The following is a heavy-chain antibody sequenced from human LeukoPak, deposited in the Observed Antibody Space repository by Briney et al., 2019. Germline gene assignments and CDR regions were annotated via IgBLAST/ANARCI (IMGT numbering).Heavy chain of an antibody. CDR2: TYYRSKWYN. V-gene: IGHV6-1*01. Sequence: SQTLSLTCAISGDSVSSNSATWNWIRQSLSRGLEWLGRTYYRSKWYNDYAASVKSRITINPDTSKNQFSLQLNSVTPEDTAVYYCARGFPSNPVAFDIWGQGTMVTVSS. J-gene: IGHJ3*02. D-gene: IGHD4-11*01. CDR1: GDSVSSNSAT. CDR3: ARGFPSNPVAFDI.